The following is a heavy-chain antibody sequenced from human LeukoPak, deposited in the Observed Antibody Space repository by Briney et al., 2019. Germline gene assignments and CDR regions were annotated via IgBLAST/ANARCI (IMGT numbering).Heavy chain of an antibody. CDR2: IYHTGST. CDR1: GVSISSYY. V-gene: IGHV4-59*01. CDR3: ARRGRNSSGWQDYL. D-gene: IGHD6-25*01. J-gene: IGHJ4*02. Sequence: SETLSLTCTVSGVSISSYYWSWIRQPPGKGLEWIANIYHTGSTNYNPSLSSRVAISIDTAKNQFSLKLTSVTAADTAVYYCARRGRNSSGWQDYLWGQGTLVTVSS.